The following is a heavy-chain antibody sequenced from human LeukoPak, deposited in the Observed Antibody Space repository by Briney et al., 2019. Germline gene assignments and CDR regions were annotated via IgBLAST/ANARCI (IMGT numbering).Heavy chain of an antibody. CDR1: GYTFTGYY. J-gene: IGHJ6*03. D-gene: IGHD6-13*01. Sequence: ASVKVSCKASGYTFTGYYMHWVRQAPGQGLEWMGWTNPNSGGTNYAQKFQGRVTMTRDTSISTAYMELSRLRSDDTAVYYCAGQIAAAGKGGGYYYYYMDVWGKGTTVTISS. CDR2: TNPNSGGT. CDR3: AGQIAAAGKGGGYYYYYMDV. V-gene: IGHV1-2*02.